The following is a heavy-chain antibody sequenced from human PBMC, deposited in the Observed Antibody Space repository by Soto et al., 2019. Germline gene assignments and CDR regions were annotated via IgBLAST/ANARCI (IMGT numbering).Heavy chain of an antibody. Sequence: QVQLVESGGDVVQPGRSLRLSCAASGFTFSSYGMHWVRQAPGKGLEWVAVISYDGSVKYYADSVKGRFTISRDNSKNTLYLQMNSLRAEDTAVYYCAGEVASGHWGQGTRVTVSS. CDR3: AGEVASGH. J-gene: IGHJ4*02. CDR2: ISYDGSVK. V-gene: IGHV3-30*03. D-gene: IGHD2-21*01. CDR1: GFTFSSYG.